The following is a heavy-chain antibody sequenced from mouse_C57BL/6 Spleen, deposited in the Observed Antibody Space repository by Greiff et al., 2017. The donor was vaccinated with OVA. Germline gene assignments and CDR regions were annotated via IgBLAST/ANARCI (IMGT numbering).Heavy chain of an antibody. D-gene: IGHD1-1*01. J-gene: IGHJ2*01. CDR3: TRGPGGSRAFDY. CDR1: GYTFTDYE. V-gene: IGHV1-15*01. CDR2: IDPETGGT. Sequence: QVQLQQSGAELVRPGASVTLSCKASGYTFTDYEMHWVKQTPVHGLEWIGAIDPETGGTAYNQKFKGKAILTADKSSSTAYMELRSLTSEDSAVYYCTRGPGGSRAFDYWGQGTTLTVSS.